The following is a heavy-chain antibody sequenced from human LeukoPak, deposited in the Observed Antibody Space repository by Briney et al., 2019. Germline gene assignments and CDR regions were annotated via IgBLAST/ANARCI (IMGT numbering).Heavy chain of an antibody. D-gene: IGHD6-13*01. CDR3: ARVIRAAPGKGYFDY. CDR2: ISGSGGST. Sequence: PGGSLRLSCAASGFTFSDYAMTWVRQAPGKGLEWVSVISGSGGSTYYADSVEGRFTISRDNSKNTLYLQMNSLRAEDTAIYYCARVIRAAPGKGYFDYWGQGTLVTVSS. CDR1: GFTFSDYA. V-gene: IGHV3-23*01. J-gene: IGHJ4*02.